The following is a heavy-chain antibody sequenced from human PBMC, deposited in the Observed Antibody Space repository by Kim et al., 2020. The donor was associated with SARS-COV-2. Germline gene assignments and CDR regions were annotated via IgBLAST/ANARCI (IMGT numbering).Heavy chain of an antibody. D-gene: IGHD3-10*01. Sequence: PSLTSRVTISIDTSKNQISLKLNSVAAADTAVYYCARHAFGSDFFYGMNVWGQGTTVTVSS. CDR3: ARHAFGSDFFYGMNV. V-gene: IGHV4-59*08. J-gene: IGHJ6*02.